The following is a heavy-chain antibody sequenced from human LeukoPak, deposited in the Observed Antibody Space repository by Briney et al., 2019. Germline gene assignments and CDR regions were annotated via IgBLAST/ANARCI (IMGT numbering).Heavy chain of an antibody. CDR1: GFSFRTYD. CDR2: ISGSGGSI. V-gene: IGHV3-23*01. Sequence: GGSLRLSCAASGFSFRTYDLCWVRQAPGKGLEWVSGISGSGGSIKYADSLKGRFTISRDNSKKTLYLQMNSLAAEDTAVYYCAKDQPGAGFDLWGQGTLVTVAS. D-gene: IGHD1-1*01. J-gene: IGHJ5*02. CDR3: AKDQPGAGFDL.